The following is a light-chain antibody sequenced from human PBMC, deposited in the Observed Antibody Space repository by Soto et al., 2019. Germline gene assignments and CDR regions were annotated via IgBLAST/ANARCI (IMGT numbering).Light chain of an antibody. J-gene: IGLJ7*01. V-gene: IGLV6-57*04. CDR2: EDN. Sequence: NFMLTQPHSVSGSPGETVTISCNRSSGSIASNFVQWYQQRPGSAPRNVIYEDNYRPSGVPDRFSGSIDSSSNSASLTISGLRTEDEADYYCQSYDITYGVFGGGTQLTVL. CDR3: QSYDITYGV. CDR1: SGSIASNF.